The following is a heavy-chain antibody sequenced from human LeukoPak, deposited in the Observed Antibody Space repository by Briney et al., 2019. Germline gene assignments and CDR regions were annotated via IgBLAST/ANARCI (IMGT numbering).Heavy chain of an antibody. Sequence: ASVKVSCKASGYTFTSYYMHWVRQAPGQGLEWMGIINPSDGSTSYAQKFQGRVTMTTDMSTSTVYMELSSLRSEDTAVYYCAREYSGGNFDYWGQGTLVTVSS. CDR1: GYTFTSYY. D-gene: IGHD2-15*01. V-gene: IGHV1-46*01. J-gene: IGHJ4*01. CDR3: AREYSGGNFDY. CDR2: INPSDGST.